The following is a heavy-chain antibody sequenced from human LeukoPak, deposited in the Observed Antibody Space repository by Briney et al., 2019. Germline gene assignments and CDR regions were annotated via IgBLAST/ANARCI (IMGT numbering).Heavy chain of an antibody. CDR3: AFGPQLGVHPPHPDS. Sequence: ASVKVSCKASGCTLSSYSISWVRRAPGQGLEDMGGIIPMFGATNYAQKFQGRVTITADKSARTVFWGLNTLRFDGTAVYYCAFGPQLGVHPPHPDS. CDR2: IIPMFGAT. J-gene: IGHJ5*01. V-gene: IGHV1-69*06. CDR1: GCTLSSYS. D-gene: IGHD3-3*01.